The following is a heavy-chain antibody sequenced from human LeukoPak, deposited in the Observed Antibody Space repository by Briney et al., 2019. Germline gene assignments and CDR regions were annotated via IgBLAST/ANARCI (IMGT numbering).Heavy chain of an antibody. CDR2: IYYSGRS. CDR3: ARHRSTSCYEY. V-gene: IGHV4-38-2*02. Sequence: PSETLSLTCTVSGYSISSGFHWGWIRQPPGKGLEWIGYIYYSGRSDCNPSLKSRVTISVDTSKNQFSLKLSSVTAADTAVYYCARHRSTSCYEYWGQGTLVTVSS. D-gene: IGHD2-2*01. J-gene: IGHJ4*02. CDR1: GYSISSGFH.